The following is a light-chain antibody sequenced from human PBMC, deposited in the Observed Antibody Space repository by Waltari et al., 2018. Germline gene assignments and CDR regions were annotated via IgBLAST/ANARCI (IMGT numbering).Light chain of an antibody. J-gene: IGKJ1*01. V-gene: IGKV4-1*01. CDR3: QKYYSTPWT. CDR1: QSVLYSSNNKNY. CDR2: WAS. Sequence: DIVMTQSPDSLAVSLGERATINCKSSQSVLYSSNNKNYLAWYQQKPGQPPKLLIYWASNRESGVPDRISGSGSGTDFTLTISSLQAEDVAVYYCQKYYSTPWTFGQGTKVEIK.